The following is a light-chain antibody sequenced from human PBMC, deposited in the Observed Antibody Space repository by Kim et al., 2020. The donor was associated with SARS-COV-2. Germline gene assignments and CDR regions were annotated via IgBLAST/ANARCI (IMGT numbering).Light chain of an antibody. V-gene: IGKV4-1*01. CDR1: QSVFYSSSNKNY. CDR3: QQYYSTLPT. Sequence: DIVMTQSPDSLAVSLGERATINCKSSQSVFYSSSNKNYLAWYQQKAGQPPKLLIYWASTRDSGVPDRFSGSGTGTDFTLTISSLQAEDVAVYYCQQYYSTLPTFGQGTRLEIK. CDR2: WAS. J-gene: IGKJ5*01.